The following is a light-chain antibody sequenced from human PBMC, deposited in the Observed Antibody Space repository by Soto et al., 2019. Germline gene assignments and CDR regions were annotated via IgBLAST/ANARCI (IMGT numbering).Light chain of an antibody. CDR3: QQSGTSAPVA. J-gene: IGKJ4*01. V-gene: IGKV3-20*01. Sequence: EFVVTQSPGTLSLSPGERATLSCRTSQIVGSRFLAWYQQKHGQAPRLLIYGASNRATGIPDRFSGSGSGTDFTLTISTLQPQHFEVYYSQQSGTSAPVAVGGGTKVEIK. CDR1: QIVGSRF. CDR2: GAS.